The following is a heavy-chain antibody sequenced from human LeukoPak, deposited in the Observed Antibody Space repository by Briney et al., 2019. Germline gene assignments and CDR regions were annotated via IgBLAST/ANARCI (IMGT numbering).Heavy chain of an antibody. V-gene: IGHV1-69*13. CDR3: ARDSYGYNDY. Sequence: GASVKVSCKASGGTFSSYIIIWVRLAPGQGLEWMGGIIPIFGTANYAQKFQGRVTITADESTSTAYMELSSLRSGDTAVYYCARDSYGYNDYWGQGTLVTVSS. CDR2: IIPIFGTA. J-gene: IGHJ4*02. D-gene: IGHD5-18*01. CDR1: GGTFSSYI.